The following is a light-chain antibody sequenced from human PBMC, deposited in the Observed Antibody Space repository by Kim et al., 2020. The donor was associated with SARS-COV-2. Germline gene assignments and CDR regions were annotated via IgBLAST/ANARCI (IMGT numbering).Light chain of an antibody. CDR3: QQDYNLTWT. V-gene: IGKV3D-7*01. Sequence: PGERVTLSCRASQSVSSNYLTWYQQKLGQAPRLLIYGASTRATSIPARFSGSGSGTDFTLTISSLQPEDFAVYYCQQDYNLTWTFGQGTKV. CDR1: QSVSSNY. CDR2: GAS. J-gene: IGKJ1*01.